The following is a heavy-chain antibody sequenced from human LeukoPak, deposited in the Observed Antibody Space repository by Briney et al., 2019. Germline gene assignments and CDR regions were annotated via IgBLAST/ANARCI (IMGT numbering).Heavy chain of an antibody. D-gene: IGHD3-9*01. J-gene: IGHJ4*02. Sequence: PSETLSLTCSVSGYSITTSYYWGWIRQPPGRGLEWIANIYHSGDTHYNPSLKSRVTMSVDTSKNQFSLKLSSVTAADTAVYYCARVTMYYDILTGYYNVYYFDYWGQGTLVTVSS. CDR3: ARVTMYYDILTGYYNVYYFDY. CDR1: GYSITTSYY. CDR2: IYHSGDT. V-gene: IGHV4-38-2*02.